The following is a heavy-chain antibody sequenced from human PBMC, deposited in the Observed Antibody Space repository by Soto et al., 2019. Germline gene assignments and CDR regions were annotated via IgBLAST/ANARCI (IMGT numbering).Heavy chain of an antibody. J-gene: IGHJ6*02. V-gene: IGHV4-30-4*01. CDR1: GGSISSGDSF. CDR2: IYYTGSI. CDR3: ARDDCGGSRCSYYYGMDV. Sequence: SETLSLTCSVSGGSISSGDSFWSWIRQPPGKGLEWIGYIYYTGSIFYNPSLQSRVSISVDTSKNQFSVRLSSVTAADTAVYYCARDDCGGSRCSYYYGMDVWGQGTTVTVS. D-gene: IGHD2-21*01.